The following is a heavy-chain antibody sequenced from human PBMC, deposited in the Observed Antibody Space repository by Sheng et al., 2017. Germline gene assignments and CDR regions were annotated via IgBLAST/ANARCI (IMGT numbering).Heavy chain of an antibody. CDR2: IWYDGSNK. J-gene: IGHJ3*02. CDR1: GFTFSSYG. Sequence: QVQLVESGGGVVQPGRSLRLSCAASGFTFSSYGMHWVRQAPGKGLEWVAVIWYDGSNKYYADSVKGRFTISRDNSKNTLYLQMNSLRAEDTAVYYCARQRDALIMASAFDIWGQGTMVTVSS. CDR3: ARQRDALIMASAFDI. D-gene: IGHD3-16*01. V-gene: IGHV3-33*01.